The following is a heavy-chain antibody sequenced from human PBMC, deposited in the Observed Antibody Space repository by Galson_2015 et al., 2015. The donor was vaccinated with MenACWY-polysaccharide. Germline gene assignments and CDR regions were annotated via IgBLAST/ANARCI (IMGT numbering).Heavy chain of an antibody. V-gene: IGHV3-53*01. D-gene: IGHD4-23*01. Sequence: SLRLSCAASGFAVSTNYMAWDRQAPGKGLEWVSLIYSGATTYYPGSVTGRFTISRDNSKNTVYLQMNRLRAEDTAVYYCARGGRDYGGNSGIYYFDYWGRGTLVTVSS. CDR1: GFAVSTNY. CDR2: IYSGATT. CDR3: ARGGRDYGGNSGIYYFDY. J-gene: IGHJ4*02.